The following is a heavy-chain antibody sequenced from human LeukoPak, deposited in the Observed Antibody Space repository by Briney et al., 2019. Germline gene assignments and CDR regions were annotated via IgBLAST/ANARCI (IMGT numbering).Heavy chain of an antibody. CDR1: GFTFSSYS. D-gene: IGHD3-10*01. J-gene: IGHJ4*02. CDR2: ISSSSSYI. CDR3: ARGKFAESPYFDY. Sequence: GGSLRLSCAASGFTFSSYSMNWVRQAPGKGLEWVSSISSSSSYIYYADSVKGRFTISRDNAKNSLYLQMNSLRAEDTAVYYCARGKFAESPYFDYWGQGTLVTVSS. V-gene: IGHV3-21*01.